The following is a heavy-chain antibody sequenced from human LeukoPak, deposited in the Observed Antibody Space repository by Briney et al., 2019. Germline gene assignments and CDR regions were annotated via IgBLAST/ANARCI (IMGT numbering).Heavy chain of an antibody. CDR2: ISGSGGTT. D-gene: IGHD3-22*01. CDR3: AKDPDYYDSSGYYYPLDY. Sequence: GGSLRLSCAASGFTFSNYAMSWVRQAPETGLEWVSGISGSGGTTVLAGSVKGRFAISRDNSNDTLYLQMNSLRAEDTAVYYCAKDPDYYDSSGYYYPLDYWGQGTLVTVSS. CDR1: GFTFSNYA. J-gene: IGHJ4*02. V-gene: IGHV3-23*01.